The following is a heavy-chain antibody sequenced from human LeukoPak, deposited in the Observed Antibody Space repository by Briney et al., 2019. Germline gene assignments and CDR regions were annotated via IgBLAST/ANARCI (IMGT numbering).Heavy chain of an antibody. J-gene: IGHJ4*02. D-gene: IGHD5-24*01. CDR3: AKWAGPRREMATVTGYYFDF. CDR2: INQEGSEK. CDR1: GFTFTNFW. Sequence: GGSLRLSCAASGFTFTNFWMTWVRQAPGKGLEWVANINQEGSEKYYVDSVRGRFIISRDNAKNSLHLQMNSLRAEDTAVYYCAKWAGPRREMATVTGYYFDFWGQGTLVTVSS. V-gene: IGHV3-7*03.